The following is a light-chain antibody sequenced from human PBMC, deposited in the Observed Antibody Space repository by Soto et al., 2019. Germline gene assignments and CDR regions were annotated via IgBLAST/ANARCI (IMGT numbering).Light chain of an antibody. J-gene: IGLJ3*02. CDR2: AND. V-gene: IGLV1-51*01. CDR3: ATWDRSLSAWV. CDR1: NSNIGTNY. Sequence: QSVLTQPPSVSTAPGQKITISCSGDNSNIGTNYVSWFQHVPGTAPKLLIHANDKRPSWIPDVFSGSRSGTSATLVITGLRAGDEAAYYCATWDRSLSAWVFGGGTRVTVL.